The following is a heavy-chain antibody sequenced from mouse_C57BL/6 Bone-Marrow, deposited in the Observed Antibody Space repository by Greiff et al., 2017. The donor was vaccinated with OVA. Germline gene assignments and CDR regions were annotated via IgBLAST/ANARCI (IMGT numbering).Heavy chain of an antibody. J-gene: IGHJ2*01. V-gene: IGHV2-9-1*01. CDR1: GFSLTSYA. CDR2: IWTGGGT. CDR3: ARKRTTVVAPHFDY. D-gene: IGHD1-1*01. Sequence: VQVVESGPGLVAPSQSLSITCTVSGFSLTSYAISWVRQPPGKGLEWLGVIWTGGGTNYNSALKSRLSISKDNSKSQVFLKMNSLQTDDTARYYCARKRTTVVAPHFDYWGQGTTLTVSS.